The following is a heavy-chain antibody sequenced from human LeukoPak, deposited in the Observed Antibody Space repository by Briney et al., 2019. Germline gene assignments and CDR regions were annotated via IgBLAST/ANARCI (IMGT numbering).Heavy chain of an antibody. Sequence: GGSLRLSCAASGFTFSSYWMSWVRQAPGKGLEWVANIKQDGSEKYYVDSVKGRFTISRDNAKNSLYLQMNSLRAEDTAVYYCARETLGYCSSTSCSIFDYWGQGTLVTVSS. J-gene: IGHJ4*02. CDR3: ARETLGYCSSTSCSIFDY. D-gene: IGHD2-2*01. CDR2: IKQDGSEK. V-gene: IGHV3-7*01. CDR1: GFTFSSYW.